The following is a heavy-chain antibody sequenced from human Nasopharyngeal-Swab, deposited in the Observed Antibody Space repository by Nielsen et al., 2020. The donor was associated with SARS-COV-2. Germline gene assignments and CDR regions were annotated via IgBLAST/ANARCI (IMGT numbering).Heavy chain of an antibody. CDR3: ATDLRVMITFGGVIALDY. D-gene: IGHD3-16*02. J-gene: IGHJ4*02. V-gene: IGHV1-24*01. Sequence: ASVKVSCKVSGYTLTELSMHWVRQAPGKGLEWMGGFDPEDGETIYAQKFQGRVTMTEDTSTDTAYMELSSLRSEDTAVYYCATDLRVMITFGGVIALDYWGQGILVTVSS. CDR2: FDPEDGET. CDR1: GYTLTELS.